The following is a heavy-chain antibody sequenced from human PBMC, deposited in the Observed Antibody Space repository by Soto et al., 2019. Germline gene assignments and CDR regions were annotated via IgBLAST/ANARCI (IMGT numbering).Heavy chain of an antibody. D-gene: IGHD6-19*01. CDR3: ARERAVAGSGWYFEL. CDR2: IYYSGST. V-gene: IGHV4-59*01. CDR1: GGSISSYY. J-gene: IGHJ2*01. Sequence: QVQLQESGPGLVKPSETLSLTCTVSGGSISSYYWSWIRQPPGKGLEWIGYIYYSGSTNYNPSLKSRVTISVDTSKNQFSRKLSSVTAADTAVYYCARERAVAGSGWYFELWGRGTLVTVSS.